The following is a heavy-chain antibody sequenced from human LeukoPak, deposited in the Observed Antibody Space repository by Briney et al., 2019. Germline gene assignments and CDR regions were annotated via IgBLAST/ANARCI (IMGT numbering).Heavy chain of an antibody. J-gene: IGHJ3*02. Sequence: SETLSLTCTVSGGSISSSSYYWGWIRQPPGKGLEWIGSIYYSGSTYYNPSLKSQVTISVDTSKNQFSLKLSSVTAADTAVYYCARLYIPYSNYVSAFDIWGQGTMVTVSS. V-gene: IGHV4-39*01. CDR1: GGSISSSSYY. CDR2: IYYSGST. CDR3: ARLYIPYSNYVSAFDI. D-gene: IGHD4-11*01.